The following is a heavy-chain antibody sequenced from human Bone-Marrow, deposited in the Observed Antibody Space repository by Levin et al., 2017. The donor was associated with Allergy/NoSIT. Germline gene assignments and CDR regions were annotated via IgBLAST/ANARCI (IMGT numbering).Heavy chain of an antibody. CDR1: GVSIRGSGAY. V-gene: IGHV4-61*02. D-gene: IGHD3-16*01. Sequence: SETLSLTCSVSGVSIRGSGAYWSWIRQSAGKGLEWIGRIDATGVTKYNPSLQSRVTISVDTSKNQFSLRLNSVTATDTAVYYCTNEGAATGGDWGQGLLVTFSS. CDR2: IDATGVT. CDR3: TNEGAATGGD. J-gene: IGHJ4*02.